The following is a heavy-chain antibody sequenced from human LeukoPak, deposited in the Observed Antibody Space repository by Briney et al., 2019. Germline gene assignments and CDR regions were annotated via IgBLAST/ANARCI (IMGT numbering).Heavy chain of an antibody. D-gene: IGHD4-17*01. Sequence: PSETLSLTCTVSGGSISSSSYYWGWIRQPPGKGLEWIGSIYYSGSTYYNPSLKSRVTISVDRSKNQFSLKLSSVTAADTAVYYCAREATVTSRGFDYWGQGTLVTVSS. CDR2: IYYSGST. CDR1: GGSISSSSYY. CDR3: AREATVTSRGFDY. J-gene: IGHJ4*02. V-gene: IGHV4-39*07.